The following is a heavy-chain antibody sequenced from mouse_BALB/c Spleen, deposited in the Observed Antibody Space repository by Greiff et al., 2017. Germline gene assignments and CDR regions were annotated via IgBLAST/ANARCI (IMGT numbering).Heavy chain of an antibody. CDR1: GFTFSSYT. Sequence: EVQLVESGGGLVKPGGSLKLSCAASGFTFSSYTMSWVRQTPEKRLEWVATISSGGSYTYYPDSVKGRFTISRDNAKNTLYLQMSSLKSEDTAMYYCTRDAPNYGTFYYFDYWGQGTTLTVSS. J-gene: IGHJ2*01. CDR2: ISSGGSYT. CDR3: TRDAPNYGTFYYFDY. D-gene: IGHD1-1*02. V-gene: IGHV5-6-4*01.